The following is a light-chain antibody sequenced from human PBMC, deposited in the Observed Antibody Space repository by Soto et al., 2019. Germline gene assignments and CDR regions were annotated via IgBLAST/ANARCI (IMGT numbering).Light chain of an antibody. CDR1: SSNIGSHV. CDR3: AAWDGSLQSWV. J-gene: IGLJ3*02. V-gene: IGLV1-44*01. CDR2: TNN. Sequence: QSVLTQPPSASGTPGQRVTISCSGSSSNIGSHVVNWYQQVPGTAPKLLIYTNNQRPSGVPDRFSDSKSGTSASLAISGLQPDDQADYYCAAWDGSLQSWVFGGGTKVTVL.